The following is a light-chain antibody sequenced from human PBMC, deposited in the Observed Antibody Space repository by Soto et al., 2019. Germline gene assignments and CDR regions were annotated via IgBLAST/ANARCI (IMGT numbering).Light chain of an antibody. Sequence: DIQMTQSPSSLSASVGDRVTITFRASQSISSYLNWYQQKPGEAPKLLIYAASSLQSGVPSRFSGSGSGTDFTLTISCLQSEDFATYYCQQYYSYPSTFGQGTKVDIK. CDR1: QSISSY. CDR2: AAS. V-gene: IGKV1-39*01. CDR3: QQYYSYPST. J-gene: IGKJ1*01.